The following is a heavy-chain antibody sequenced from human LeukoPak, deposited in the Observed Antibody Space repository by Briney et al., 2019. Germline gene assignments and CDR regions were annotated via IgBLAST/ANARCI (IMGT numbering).Heavy chain of an antibody. CDR1: GFTFSNFG. CDR3: ARGEGGYWNPLDY. CDR2: IPYDGSKK. J-gene: IGHJ4*02. D-gene: IGHD1-1*01. Sequence: GGSLRLSCAASGFTFSNFGMHWVRQAPGKGLEWVAVIPYDGSKKYYADSVKGRFTISRDNSKNTLYLQMNSLRAEDTAVYYCARGEGGYWNPLDYWGQGTLVTVSS. V-gene: IGHV3-30*03.